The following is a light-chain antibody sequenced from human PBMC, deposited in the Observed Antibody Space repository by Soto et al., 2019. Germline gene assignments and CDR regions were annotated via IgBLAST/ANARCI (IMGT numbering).Light chain of an antibody. CDR3: QQYGSSPPIT. Sequence: EIVLTQSPGTLSLSPGERATLSCRASQRVSSSYLALYQQKPGQAPRLLIYGASSRATGIPDRFSGSGSGTDFTLTISRLEPEDFAVYYCQQYGSSPPITFGQGTRLEIK. CDR2: GAS. V-gene: IGKV3-20*01. J-gene: IGKJ5*01. CDR1: QRVSSSY.